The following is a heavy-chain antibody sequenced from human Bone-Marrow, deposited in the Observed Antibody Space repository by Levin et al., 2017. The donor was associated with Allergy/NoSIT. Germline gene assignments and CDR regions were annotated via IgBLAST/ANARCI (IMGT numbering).Heavy chain of an antibody. D-gene: IGHD6-19*01. Sequence: PGGSLRLSCVASGFTFDSYAMSWVRQAPGRGPEWVSSITGSGAGTYYADSVKGRFTISRDNSNNTLFLRVNNLRTDDTAIYFCAKDGPKYRSAWYYSYGLDVWGQGATVTVSS. J-gene: IGHJ6*02. CDR2: ITGSGAGT. CDR1: GFTFDSYA. V-gene: IGHV3-23*01. CDR3: AKDGPKYRSAWYYSYGLDV.